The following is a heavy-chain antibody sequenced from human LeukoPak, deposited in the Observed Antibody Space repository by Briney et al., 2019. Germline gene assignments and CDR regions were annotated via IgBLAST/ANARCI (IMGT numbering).Heavy chain of an antibody. CDR3: ARGSFLGTSSWFDP. J-gene: IGHJ5*02. V-gene: IGHV1-46*01. CDR1: GYTFTSYY. Sequence: GASVKVSCKASGYTFTSYYMHWVRQAPGQGLEWMGIINPSGGSTSYAQKFQGRVTMTTDTSLNTIYMELRSLRLDDTAVYFCARGSFLGTSSWFDPWGQGTLVTVSS. D-gene: IGHD2-8*01. CDR2: INPSGGST.